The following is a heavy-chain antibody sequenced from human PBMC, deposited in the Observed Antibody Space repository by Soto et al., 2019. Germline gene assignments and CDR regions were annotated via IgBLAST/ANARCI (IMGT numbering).Heavy chain of an antibody. D-gene: IGHD3-3*01. CDR3: ARMALRFLEWSIYYYYYMDV. Sequence: GGSLRLSCAASGFTFSSYSMNWVRQAPGKGLEWVSYISSSSSTIYYADSVKGRFTISRDNAKNSLYLQMNSLRAEDTAVYYCARMALRFLEWSIYYYYYMDVWGKGTTVTVSS. J-gene: IGHJ6*03. V-gene: IGHV3-48*01. CDR1: GFTFSSYS. CDR2: ISSSSSTI.